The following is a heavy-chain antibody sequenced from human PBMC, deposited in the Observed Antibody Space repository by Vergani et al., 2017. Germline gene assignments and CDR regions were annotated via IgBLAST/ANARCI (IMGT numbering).Heavy chain of an antibody. CDR1: GGSMSGYY. Sequence: QVRLQESGPGLVKPSETLSLTCSVSGGSMSGYYWSWIRQPPGKELEWIGSIYYSGLTYYNPSLKSRVAISVDTSKNQFSMKVTSVTAADTAVYFCARQTPGSGWSPGDFDDWGQGILVTVSS. V-gene: IGHV4-59*08. CDR3: ARQTPGSGWSPGDFDD. CDR2: IYYSGLT. J-gene: IGHJ4*02. D-gene: IGHD6-19*01.